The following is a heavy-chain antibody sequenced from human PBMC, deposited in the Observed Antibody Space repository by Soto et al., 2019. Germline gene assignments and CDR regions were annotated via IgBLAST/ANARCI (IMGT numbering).Heavy chain of an antibody. Sequence: GGSLRLSCAASGFTFSSYAMSWVRQAPGKGLEWVSAISGSGGSTYYADSVKGRFTISRDNSKNTLYLQMNSLRAEDTAVYYCAKNENIMITFGGVIVMEGGFDYWGQGTLVTVSS. CDR2: ISGSGGST. D-gene: IGHD3-16*02. CDR3: AKNENIMITFGGVIVMEGGFDY. V-gene: IGHV3-23*01. J-gene: IGHJ4*02. CDR1: GFTFSSYA.